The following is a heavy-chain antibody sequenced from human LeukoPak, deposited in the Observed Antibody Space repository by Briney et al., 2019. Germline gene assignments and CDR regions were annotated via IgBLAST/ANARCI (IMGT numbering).Heavy chain of an antibody. CDR1: GFTFSNTA. J-gene: IGHJ5*02. CDR3: AKKTGSGYYPDWFDP. CDR2: ISSSAVTT. Sequence: QPGASLRLSCAASGFTFSNTAMNWVRQAPGKGLEWASTISSSAVTTYYADSVKGRFTISRDNSKNTLYLQMNSLRAEDTALYYCAKKTGSGYYPDWFDPWGQGTLVTVSS. V-gene: IGHV3-23*01. D-gene: IGHD3-3*01.